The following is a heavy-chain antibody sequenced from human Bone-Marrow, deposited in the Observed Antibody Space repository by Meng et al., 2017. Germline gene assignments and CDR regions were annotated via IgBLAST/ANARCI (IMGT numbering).Heavy chain of an antibody. V-gene: IGHV1-2*06. D-gene: IGHD6-13*01. J-gene: IGHJ3*02. CDR2: INPNSGGT. CDR1: GYTFTGYY. CDR3: ARDKPPYSSSWRVPAPGAFDI. Sequence: ASVKVSCKASGYTFTGYYMHWVRQAPGQGLAWMGRINPNSGGTNYAQKFQGRVTMTTDTSTSTAYMELRSLRSDDTAVYYCARDKPPYSSSWRVPAPGAFDIWGQGTMVTVSS.